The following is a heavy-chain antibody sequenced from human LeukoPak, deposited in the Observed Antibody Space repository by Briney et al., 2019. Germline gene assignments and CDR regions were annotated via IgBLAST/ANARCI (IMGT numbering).Heavy chain of an antibody. Sequence: GESLKISCKGSGYSFTTKWIAWWRQMPGRGLEWVGTIDPETSETRYGPPFKRQLHISVDKSISTAYLPWSSLKASDTAMYYCERHSRVDTANLLTRSFDYWGKGPLDTVSS. V-gene: IGHV5-51*01. J-gene: IGHJ4*02. CDR3: ERHSRVDTANLLTRSFDY. CDR2: IDPETSET. D-gene: IGHD5-18*01. CDR1: GYSFTTKW.